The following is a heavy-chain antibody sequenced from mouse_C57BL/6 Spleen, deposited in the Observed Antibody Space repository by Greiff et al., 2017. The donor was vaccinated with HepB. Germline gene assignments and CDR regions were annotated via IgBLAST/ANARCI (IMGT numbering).Heavy chain of an antibody. CDR1: GYTFTSYW. CDR3: AMGDWDVRFAY. J-gene: IGHJ3*01. V-gene: IGHV1-74*01. Sequence: VQLQQPGAELVKPGASVKVSCKASGYTFTSYWMHWVKQRPGQGLEWIGRIHPSDSDTNYNQKFKGKATLTVDKSSSTAYMQLSSLTSEDSAVYYCAMGDWDVRFAYWGQGTLVTVSA. CDR2: IHPSDSDT. D-gene: IGHD4-1*01.